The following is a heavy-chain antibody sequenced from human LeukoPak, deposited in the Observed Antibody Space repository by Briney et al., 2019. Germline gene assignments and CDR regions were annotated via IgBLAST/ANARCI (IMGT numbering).Heavy chain of an antibody. V-gene: IGHV3-30*18. CDR1: GFTFSSYG. Sequence: GGSLRLSCAASGFTFSSYGMHWVRQAPGKGLEWVAVISYDGSNKYYADSVKGRFTISRDNSKNTLYLQMNSLRTEDTAVYYCAKLIVVVPASRDGMDVWGKGTTVTVSS. CDR2: ISYDGSNK. CDR3: AKLIVVVPASRDGMDV. J-gene: IGHJ6*04. D-gene: IGHD2-2*01.